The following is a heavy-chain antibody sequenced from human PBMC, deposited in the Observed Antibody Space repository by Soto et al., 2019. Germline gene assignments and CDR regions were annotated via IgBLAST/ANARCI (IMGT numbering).Heavy chain of an antibody. CDR3: AKDPPYYDFWSSYSPDYFYY. Sequence: GGSLRLSCAASGFTLSSYAMSWVRQAPGKGLEWVSAISGSGGSTYYADSVKGRFTISRDNSKNTLYLQMNSLRAEDTAVYYCAKDPPYYDFWSSYSPDYFYYCDQGTLLTVSS. D-gene: IGHD3-3*01. CDR2: ISGSGGST. CDR1: GFTLSSYA. V-gene: IGHV3-23*01. J-gene: IGHJ4*02.